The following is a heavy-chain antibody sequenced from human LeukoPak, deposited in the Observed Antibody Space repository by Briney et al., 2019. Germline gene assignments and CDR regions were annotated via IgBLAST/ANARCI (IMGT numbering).Heavy chain of an antibody. D-gene: IGHD3-3*01. Sequence: GGSLRLSCAASGFTFSSYSMNWVRQAPGKGLEWVSSISSSSSYIYYADSVKGRFTISRDNAKNSLYLQMNSLRAEDTAVYYCARDGRFLEWLSQPIFDYWGQGTLVTVSS. CDR1: GFTFSSYS. J-gene: IGHJ4*02. CDR3: ARDGRFLEWLSQPIFDY. V-gene: IGHV3-21*01. CDR2: ISSSSSYI.